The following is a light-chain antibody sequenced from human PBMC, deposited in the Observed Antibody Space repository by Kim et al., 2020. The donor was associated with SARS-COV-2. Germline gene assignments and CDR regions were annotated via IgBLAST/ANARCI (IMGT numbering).Light chain of an antibody. CDR1: SSDVGGYNY. Sequence: QSVLTQPPSASGSPGQSVTISCSGTSSDVGGYNYVSWYQQYPGKAPKLMIYEVSKRTSGVPDRFSGSKSGNTASLTVSGLQAEDEADYYCSSYTGSNLVFGGGTKLTVL. CDR2: EVS. CDR3: SSYTGSNLV. V-gene: IGLV2-8*01. J-gene: IGLJ3*02.